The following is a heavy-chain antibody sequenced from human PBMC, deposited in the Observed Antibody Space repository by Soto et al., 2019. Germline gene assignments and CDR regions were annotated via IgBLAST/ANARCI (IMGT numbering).Heavy chain of an antibody. V-gene: IGHV1-8*01. Sequence: QVQLVQSGAEVKKPGASVKVSCKASGYTFTSYDITWVRQATGQGLERMGWMNPNSGNTGYAQKCQGIVTMTRNTSISTAYIELSILRTDVTAVYYCARELAVAGFDYWGQGTLVTVSS. CDR3: ARELAVAGFDY. D-gene: IGHD6-19*01. J-gene: IGHJ4*02. CDR2: MNPNSGNT. CDR1: GYTFTSYD.